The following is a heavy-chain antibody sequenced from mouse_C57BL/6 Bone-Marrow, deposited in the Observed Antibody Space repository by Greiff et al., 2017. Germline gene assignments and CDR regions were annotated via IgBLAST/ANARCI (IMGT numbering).Heavy chain of an antibody. D-gene: IGHD2-2*01. CDR2: IWRGGST. Sequence: QVQLQQSGPGLVQPSQSLSITCTVSGFSLTSYGVHWVRQSPGKGLEWLGVIWRGGSTDYNAAFISRLSISKDNSKSQVFFKMNSLQADDTAIYXCARNFGYDEGYYFDYWGQGTTLTVSS. CDR1: GFSLTSYG. V-gene: IGHV2-2*01. J-gene: IGHJ2*01. CDR3: ARNFGYDEGYYFDY.